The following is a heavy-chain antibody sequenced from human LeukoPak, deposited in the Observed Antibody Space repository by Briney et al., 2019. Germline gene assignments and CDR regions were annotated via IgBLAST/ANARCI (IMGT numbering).Heavy chain of an antibody. V-gene: IGHV3-23*01. J-gene: IGHJ6*03. D-gene: IGHD3-10*01. Sequence: GGSLRLSCAASGFTFSSYAMRWVRQAPGKGLEWVSAISGSGGSTYYADSAKGRFTISRDNSKNTLYLQMNSLRAEDTAVYYCGKGLGLGRFTMDYYYCYMDVWAKGTRVTVSS. CDR3: GKGLGLGRFTMDYYYCYMDV. CDR2: ISGSGGST. CDR1: GFTFSSYA.